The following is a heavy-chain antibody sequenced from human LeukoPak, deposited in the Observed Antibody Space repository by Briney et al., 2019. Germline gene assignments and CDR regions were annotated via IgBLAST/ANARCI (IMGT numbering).Heavy chain of an antibody. D-gene: IGHD6-13*01. V-gene: IGHV3-11*05. CDR2: ISGSSSNT. J-gene: IGHJ3*02. CDR3: ARDAPIAAAGTGDAFDI. CDR1: GFTFSDYY. Sequence: PGGSLRLSCAASGFTFSDYYMSWIRQAPGKGLEWVSYISGSSSNTKYADSVKGRFTISRDNAKNSLYLQMNYLRAEDTAVYYCARDAPIAAAGTGDAFDIWGQGTMVTVSS.